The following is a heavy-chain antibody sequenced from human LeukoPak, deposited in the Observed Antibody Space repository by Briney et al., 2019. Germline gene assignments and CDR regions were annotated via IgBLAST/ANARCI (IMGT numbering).Heavy chain of an antibody. CDR3: ARNFGADFYY. V-gene: IGHV1-2*02. Sequence: ASLKVSCKASGYIFTRYYIHWVRQAPGQRREWMGWINPNNGATNYAQKFQGRVTMTGDTSITTAYMELRSLRSDDTAVYYCARNFGADFYYWGQGTLVTVSS. J-gene: IGHJ4*02. CDR1: GYIFTRYY. D-gene: IGHD4-17*01. CDR2: INPNNGAT.